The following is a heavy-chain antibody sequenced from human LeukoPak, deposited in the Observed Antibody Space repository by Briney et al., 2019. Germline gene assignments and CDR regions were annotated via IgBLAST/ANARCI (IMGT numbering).Heavy chain of an antibody. D-gene: IGHD3-22*01. V-gene: IGHV3-7*01. CDR1: GFTFSSYW. CDR3: AREPYYYDSSGYYSLHYFDY. CDR2: IKQAGSEK. J-gene: IGHJ4*02. Sequence: GGFLRLSCAASGFTFSSYWMSWVRQAPGKGLEWVANIKQAGSEKYYVDSVKGRFTISRDNAKNSLYLQMNSLRAEDTAVYYCAREPYYYDSSGYYSLHYFDYWGQGTLVTVSS.